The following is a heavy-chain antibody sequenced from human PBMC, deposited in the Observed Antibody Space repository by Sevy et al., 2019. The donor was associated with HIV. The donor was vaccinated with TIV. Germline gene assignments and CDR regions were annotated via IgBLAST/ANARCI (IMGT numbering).Heavy chain of an antibody. CDR1: GFTFSNYA. J-gene: IGHJ4*02. V-gene: IGHV3-23*01. D-gene: IGHD3-22*01. Sequence: GESLKISCAASGFTFSNYAMNWVRQAPGKGLEWVSGISGSGGSGTKTNYADSVKGRFTISRDDSKNSLFLQLNSLRAEDTAIYYCARKYDSSGYFDYWGQRTLVTVSS. CDR2: ISGSGGSGTKT. CDR3: ARKYDSSGYFDY.